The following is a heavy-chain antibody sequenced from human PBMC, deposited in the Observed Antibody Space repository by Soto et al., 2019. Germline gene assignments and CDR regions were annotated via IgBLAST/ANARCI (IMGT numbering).Heavy chain of an antibody. J-gene: IGHJ3*02. CDR1: GFTFSGYG. CDR3: ARGGGFGEQYSDAFGI. Sequence: EVQLVESGGGLVQAGGSLRLSCAASGFTFSGYGMHWVRQAAGESLEWVSVIGTSGHAFYADSVKGRFTITREDAKNSVYLQMNSLGDGDTAVYYCARGGGFGEQYSDAFGIWGQGTMVTVSS. CDR2: IGTSGHA. D-gene: IGHD3-10*01. V-gene: IGHV3-13*01.